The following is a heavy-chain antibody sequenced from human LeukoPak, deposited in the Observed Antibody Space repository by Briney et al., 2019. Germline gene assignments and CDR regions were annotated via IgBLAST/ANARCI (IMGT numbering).Heavy chain of an antibody. D-gene: IGHD3-3*01. CDR1: GGSFSGYY. V-gene: IGHV4-34*01. CDR2: INHSGST. CDR3: ARVLGVRYYDFWSGPIDY. Sequence: SEILSLTCAVYGGSFSGYYWSWIRQPPGKGLEWIGEINHSGSTNYNPSLKSRVTISVDTSKNQFSLKLGSVTAADTAVYYCARVLGVRYYDFWSGPIDYWGQGTLVTVSS. J-gene: IGHJ4*02.